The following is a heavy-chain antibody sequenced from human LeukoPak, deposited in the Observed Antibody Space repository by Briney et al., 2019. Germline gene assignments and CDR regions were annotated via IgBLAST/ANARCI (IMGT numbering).Heavy chain of an antibody. CDR3: ARVNLRGSQYNWFDP. CDR2: ITPVIDVS. Sequence: ASVKVSCKASGGSLNSHIFTWVRQAPGQGLEWMGKITPVIDVSKYAQKFQGRLTITADKSTATVYMELSGLKSDDTAVYYCARVNLRGSQYNWFDPWGQRTLVTVSS. D-gene: IGHD1-26*01. V-gene: IGHV1-69*02. J-gene: IGHJ5*02. CDR1: GGSLNSHI.